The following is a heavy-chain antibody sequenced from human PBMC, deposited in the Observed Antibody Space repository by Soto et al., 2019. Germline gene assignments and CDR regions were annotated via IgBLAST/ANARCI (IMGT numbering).Heavy chain of an antibody. J-gene: IGHJ5*02. D-gene: IGHD2-15*01. V-gene: IGHV4-31*03. CDR2: IYYSGST. Sequence: SETLSLTCTVSGGSISSGGYYWSWIRQHPGKGLEWIGYIYYSGSTYYNPSLKSRVTISVDTSKNQFSLKLSSVTAADTAVYYCARDSRRGYCSGGSCYWFDPWGQGTLVTVSS. CDR3: ARDSRRGYCSGGSCYWFDP. CDR1: GGSISSGGYY.